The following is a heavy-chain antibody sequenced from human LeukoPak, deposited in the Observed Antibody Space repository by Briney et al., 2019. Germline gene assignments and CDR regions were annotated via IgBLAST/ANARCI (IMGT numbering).Heavy chain of an antibody. CDR1: GYTFTSYY. Sequence: ASVKVSCKASGYTFTSYYMHWVRQAPGQGLEWMGLINPTGGSTGYAQKFQGRVTMTRDMSTSTDYMELSSLRSDDTAVYYCAREAVAGAFLEYWGQGTLVTVSS. CDR3: AREAVAGAFLEY. CDR2: INPTGGST. D-gene: IGHD6-19*01. J-gene: IGHJ4*02. V-gene: IGHV1-46*01.